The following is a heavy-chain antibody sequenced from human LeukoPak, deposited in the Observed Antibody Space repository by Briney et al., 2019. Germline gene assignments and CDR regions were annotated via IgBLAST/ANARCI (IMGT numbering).Heavy chain of an antibody. CDR1: GFTFSSYW. CDR2: IKLDGSQK. CDR3: TSPPLGYCHSSSCRFDY. V-gene: IGHV3-7*01. Sequence: GGSLRLSCAASGFTFSSYWMNWVRQAPGKGLEWVATIKLDGSQKYYVDSVKGRFTISRDNAKSSLYLQMNALRVEDTAVYYCTSPPLGYCHSSSCRFDYWGQGTLVTVSS. J-gene: IGHJ4*02. D-gene: IGHD2-2*03.